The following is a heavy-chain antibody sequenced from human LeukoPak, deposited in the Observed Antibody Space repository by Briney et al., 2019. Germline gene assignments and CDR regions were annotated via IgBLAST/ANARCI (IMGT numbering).Heavy chain of an antibody. D-gene: IGHD6-19*01. Sequence: ASVKVSCKASGGTFSSYAISWVRQAPGQGLEWMGGIIPIFGTANYAQKFRGRVTITTDESTSTAYMELSSLRSEDTAVYYCARDQAGPFDYWGQGTLVTVSS. V-gene: IGHV1-69*05. CDR1: GGTFSSYA. CDR2: IIPIFGTA. J-gene: IGHJ4*02. CDR3: ARDQAGPFDY.